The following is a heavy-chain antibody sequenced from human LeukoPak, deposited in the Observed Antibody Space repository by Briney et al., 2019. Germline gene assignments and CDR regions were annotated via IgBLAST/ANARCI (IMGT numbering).Heavy chain of an antibody. CDR1: GGSISSYY. D-gene: IGHD3-22*01. CDR3: AREKRDYYGSSGYYYWYFDL. V-gene: IGHV4-59*01. CDR2: IYYSGST. J-gene: IGHJ2*01. Sequence: SETLSLTCTVSGGSISSYYWSWIRQPPGKGLEWIGYIYYSGSTNYNPSLKSRVTISVDTSKNQFSLKLSSVTAADTAVYYCAREKRDYYGSSGYYYWYFDLWGRGTLVTVSS.